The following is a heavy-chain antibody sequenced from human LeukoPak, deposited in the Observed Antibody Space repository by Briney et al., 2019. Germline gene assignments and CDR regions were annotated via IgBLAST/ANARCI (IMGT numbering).Heavy chain of an antibody. V-gene: IGHV4-59*11. CDR3: ARLHALGAEEFDP. D-gene: IGHD3-16*01. J-gene: IGHJ5*02. CDR1: GGSITGHY. Sequence: SETLSLTCTVSGGSITGHYWSWIRQPPGKGLKWIGYIHYTGSTNYNPSLNSRITMSVDTPNNQFSLRLTSVTATDTAVYYCARLHALGAEEFDPWGQGALVTVSS. CDR2: IHYTGST.